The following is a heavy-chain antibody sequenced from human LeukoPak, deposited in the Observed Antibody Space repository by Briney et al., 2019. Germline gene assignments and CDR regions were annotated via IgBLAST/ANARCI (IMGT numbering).Heavy chain of an antibody. Sequence: GGPLRLSCAASGITLRNYAVTWVRQAPGKGLQWVSVISGSGESTYYADSVRGRFTISRDNSKNMLYLHMNSLRAEDTAVYYCAKDRDCSSTGCYLYDNWGQGTLVIVSS. CDR2: ISGSGEST. CDR3: AKDRDCSSTGCYLYDN. D-gene: IGHD2-2*01. V-gene: IGHV3-23*01. J-gene: IGHJ4*02. CDR1: GITLRNYA.